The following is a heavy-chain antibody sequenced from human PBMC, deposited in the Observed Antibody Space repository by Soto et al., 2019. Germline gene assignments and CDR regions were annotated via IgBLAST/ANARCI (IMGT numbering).Heavy chain of an antibody. D-gene: IGHD3-3*01. CDR3: ASPQFLTTTWLPPIFY. CDR2: IYPNDSDT. Sequence: LGESLKISCKGSGYNFTSYWIGWVRQMPGKGLEWMGIIYPNDSDTRYSPSFQGQVTISADKSINTAYLQWRSLKASDTAMYYCASPQFLTTTWLPPIFYWGPGTLVTVSS. V-gene: IGHV5-51*01. CDR1: GYNFTSYW. J-gene: IGHJ4*02.